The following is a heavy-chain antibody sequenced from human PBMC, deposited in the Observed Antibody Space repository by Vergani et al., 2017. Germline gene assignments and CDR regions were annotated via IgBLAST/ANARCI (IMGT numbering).Heavy chain of an antibody. CDR2: IKQDGSEK. V-gene: IGHV3-7*01. D-gene: IGHD5-18*01. CDR3: ARDRGPREYSYGRIYYYYMDV. J-gene: IGHJ6*03. Sequence: EVQLVESGGGLVQPGGSLRLSCAASGFTFSSYWMSWVRQAPGKGLEWVANIKQDGSEKYYVDSVKGRFTISRDNAKNSLYLQMNSLRAEDTAVYYCARDRGPREYSYGRIYYYYMDVWGKGTTVTVSS. CDR1: GFTFSSYW.